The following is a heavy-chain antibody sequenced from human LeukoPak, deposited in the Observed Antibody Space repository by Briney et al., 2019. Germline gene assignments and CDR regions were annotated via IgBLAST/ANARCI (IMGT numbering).Heavy chain of an antibody. CDR1: GFIFTDFT. CDR2: IGSRSTYI. Sequence: GGSLRLSCTASGFIFTDFTMNWVRQAPGKGLEWVSSIGSRSTYIYYADSVKGRFTISRDNAKNSLYLQMNSLRAEDTAVYFCAREDTALSLFDYWGQGTLVTVSS. D-gene: IGHD5-18*01. V-gene: IGHV3-21*01. CDR3: AREDTALSLFDY. J-gene: IGHJ4*02.